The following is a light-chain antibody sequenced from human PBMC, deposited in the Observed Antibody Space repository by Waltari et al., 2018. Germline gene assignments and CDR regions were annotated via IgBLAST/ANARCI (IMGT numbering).Light chain of an antibody. CDR1: TSNIGANL. CDR3: AVWDERVRGRV. J-gene: IGLJ3*02. Sequence: QSVLTQPPSASGTPGQRVTISCSGSTSNIGANLVYWYQQLPGKAPKLLIYNNNQRTAGVPDRFSDSKSGTSASLAISGLRSEDEAEYYCAVWDERVRGRVFGGGTKLTVL. CDR2: NNN. V-gene: IGLV1-47*02.